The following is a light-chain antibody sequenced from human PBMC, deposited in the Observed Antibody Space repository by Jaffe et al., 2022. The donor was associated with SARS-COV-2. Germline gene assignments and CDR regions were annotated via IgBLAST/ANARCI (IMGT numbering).Light chain of an antibody. V-gene: IGLV1-47*01. J-gene: IGLJ2*01. CDR2: RND. CDR1: SSNIGSNF. CDR3: AAWDDSLSGSV. Sequence: QSVVTQPPSASGTPGQRVTISCSGSSSNIGSNFVYWYQQVPGSAPKLLIYRNDQRPSGVPDRFSGSKSGTSVSLAISGLRSEDEADYYCAAWDDSLSGSVFGGGTKLTVL.